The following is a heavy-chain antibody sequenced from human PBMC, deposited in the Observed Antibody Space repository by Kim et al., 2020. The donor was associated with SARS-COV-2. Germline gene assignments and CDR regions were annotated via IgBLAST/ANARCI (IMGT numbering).Heavy chain of an antibody. J-gene: IGHJ5*02. Sequence: ASVKVYCKASGYTFTSYGISWVRQAPGQGLEWMGWISAYNGNTNYAQKLQGRVTMTTDTSTSTAHMELRSLRSDDTAVYYCAIDSSITMVRVVGWFAPWGQGSLVTVSS. CDR2: ISAYNGNT. V-gene: IGHV1-18*01. CDR1: GYTFTSYG. CDR3: AIDSSITMVRVVGWFAP. D-gene: IGHD3-10*01.